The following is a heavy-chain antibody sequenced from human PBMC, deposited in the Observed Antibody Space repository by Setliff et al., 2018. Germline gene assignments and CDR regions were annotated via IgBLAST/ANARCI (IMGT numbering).Heavy chain of an antibody. J-gene: IGHJ4*02. CDR3: ARGRGFSGLESTVDFFEN. CDR2: MNPTSGNT. Sequence: ASVKVSCKASGYTFTSYDINWVRQATGQGLEWMGWMNPTSGNTGYAQKFQGRVTMTRNTSISTAYSELSGLTPDDTAVYFCARGRGFSGLESTVDFFENWGPGTLVTVSS. CDR1: GYTFTSYD. D-gene: IGHD6-19*01. V-gene: IGHV1-8*01.